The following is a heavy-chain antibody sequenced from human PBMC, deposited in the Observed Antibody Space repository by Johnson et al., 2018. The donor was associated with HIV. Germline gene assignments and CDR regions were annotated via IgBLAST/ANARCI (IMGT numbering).Heavy chain of an antibody. CDR3: AGDQGDSYGGRFFGGVDDAFDI. D-gene: IGHD5-18*01. Sequence: VQLVESGGGLVKPGGSLRLSCAASGFTFSDYYLSWIRQTPGKGLEWVSVIYSGGSTYYYDSVKGRFTISTDNYKNTLYLQKNSLRAEDTAEYYCAGDQGDSYGGRFFGGVDDAFDIWGQGTMVTVSS. V-gene: IGHV3-66*02. J-gene: IGHJ3*02. CDR1: GFTFSDYY. CDR2: IYSGGST.